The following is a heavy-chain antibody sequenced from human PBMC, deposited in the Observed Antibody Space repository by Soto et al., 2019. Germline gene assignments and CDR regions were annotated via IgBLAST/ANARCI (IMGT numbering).Heavy chain of an antibody. CDR1: GFPFSSYA. CDR3: AKGGCSGGNCSPNWFDP. D-gene: IGHD2-15*01. CDR2: ISGSGGNT. Sequence: GGSLSLSCAASGFPFSSYAMSWVRQAPGKGLEWVSSISGSGGNTYYADSVKGRFTISRDNSKNTLYLQMNSLRAEDTAVYYCAKGGCSGGNCSPNWFDPWGQGTLVTVSS. J-gene: IGHJ5*02. V-gene: IGHV3-23*01.